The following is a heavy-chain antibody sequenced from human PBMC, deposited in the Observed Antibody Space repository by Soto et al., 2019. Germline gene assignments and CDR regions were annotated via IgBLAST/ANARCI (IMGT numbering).Heavy chain of an antibody. V-gene: IGHV4-39*01. CDR3: YAYPNAVMDV. CDR2: IYYSGST. CDR1: GVSISSRSYY. Sequence: QLQLQESGPGLVKPSETLSLTCTVSGVSISSRSYYWGWIRQPPGKGLEWIGSIYYSGSTYYNRSLKSRVTVSVDTSKNQFSLKLSSVTAADTAVYYCYAYPNAVMDVWGQGTTVTVSS. J-gene: IGHJ6*02. D-gene: IGHD2-2*01.